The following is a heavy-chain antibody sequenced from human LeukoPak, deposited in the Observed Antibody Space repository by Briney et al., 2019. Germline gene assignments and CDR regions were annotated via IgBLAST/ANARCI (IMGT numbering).Heavy chain of an antibody. CDR2: IYHTGST. D-gene: IGHD6-25*01. V-gene: IGHV4-59*01. Sequence: TSETLSLTCTVSGGSISNYYWSWIRQPPGKGLEWMGFIYHTGSTNYNPSLKSRVTIPLDTSKSQFSLTLSSVTAADTAVYYCARGLSGVWFDPWGQGALVTVSS. J-gene: IGHJ5*02. CDR1: GGSISNYY. CDR3: ARGLSGVWFDP.